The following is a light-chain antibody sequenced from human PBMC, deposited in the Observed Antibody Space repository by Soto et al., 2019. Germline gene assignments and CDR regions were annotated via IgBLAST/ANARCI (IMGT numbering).Light chain of an antibody. J-gene: IGKJ1*01. V-gene: IGKV3D-20*02. CDR2: GAS. Sequence: EIVLTQSPATLSLSPGERATLSCRASQSISISYIAWYQQQPGRAHRLLIYGASSRATGIPDRFSGSGSGTDFTLTISSLQPEDFATYYCQQSYRTPLTFGQGTKVDIK. CDR3: QQSYRTPLT. CDR1: QSISISY.